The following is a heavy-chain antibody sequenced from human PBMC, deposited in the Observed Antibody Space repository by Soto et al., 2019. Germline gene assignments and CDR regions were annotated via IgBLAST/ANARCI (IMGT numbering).Heavy chain of an antibody. Sequence: QVQLVQSGAEVTKPGASVKVSCKASGYTFTSYGITWVRQAPGQGLEWMGWISTYNGYTSYAQKFQGRVTMTADTSTTTADMELRSLRSDDTAVYYCARGGTYYDPSRTYFEFGLGEEDHWGQGTLVTVSS. J-gene: IGHJ4*02. CDR1: GYTFTSYG. CDR3: ARGGTYYDPSRTYFEFGLGEEDH. D-gene: IGHD3-10*01. V-gene: IGHV1-18*01. CDR2: ISTYNGYT.